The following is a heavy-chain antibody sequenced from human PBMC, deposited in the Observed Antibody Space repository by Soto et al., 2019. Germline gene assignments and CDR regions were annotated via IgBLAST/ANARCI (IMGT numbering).Heavy chain of an antibody. CDR1: GYTFTSYG. Sequence: ASVKVSCKASGYTFTSYGISWVRQAPGQGLEWMGWISAYNGNTNYAQKLQGRVTMTTDTSTSTAYMELRSLRSDDTAVYYCARVYGDVVVPAAMRYYYYMDVWGKGTAVTV. CDR2: ISAYNGNT. J-gene: IGHJ6*03. CDR3: ARVYGDVVVPAAMRYYYYMDV. D-gene: IGHD2-2*01. V-gene: IGHV1-18*01.